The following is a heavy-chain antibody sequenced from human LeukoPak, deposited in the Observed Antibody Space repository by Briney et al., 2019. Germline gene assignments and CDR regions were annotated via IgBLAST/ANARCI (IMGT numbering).Heavy chain of an antibody. Sequence: GRSLRLSCAASGFAVSSNYMTWVRQAPGKGLEWLSVFYSGGSTDYADSVKGRFTMSRDNSKNTLYLQMNSLRAEDTAVYYCARGRGYSGYDESYPFDYWGQGTLVTVSS. CDR1: GFAVSSNY. CDR2: FYSGGST. V-gene: IGHV3-66*01. D-gene: IGHD5-12*01. CDR3: ARGRGYSGYDESYPFDY. J-gene: IGHJ4*02.